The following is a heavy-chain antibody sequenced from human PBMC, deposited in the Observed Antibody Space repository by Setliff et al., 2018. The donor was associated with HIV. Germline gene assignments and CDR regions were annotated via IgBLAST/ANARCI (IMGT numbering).Heavy chain of an antibody. CDR1: GGSISSSSYY. CDR2: IYYSGST. Sequence: SETLSLTCTVSGGSISSSSYYWGWIRQPPGKGLEWIGSIYYSGSTYYNPSLKSRVTISVDTSKNQFSLKLSSVTAADTAVYYCARAFYGISAGYYYFDVWGRGTTV. V-gene: IGHV4-39*07. D-gene: IGHD3-9*01. CDR3: ARAFYGISAGYYYFDV. J-gene: IGHJ6*03.